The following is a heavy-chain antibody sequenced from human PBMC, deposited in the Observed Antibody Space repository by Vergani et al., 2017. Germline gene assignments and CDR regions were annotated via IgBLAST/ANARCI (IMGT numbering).Heavy chain of an antibody. V-gene: IGHV3-20*01. CDR1: GFTFDDYG. D-gene: IGHD6-19*01. Sequence: EVQLVESGGGVVRPGGSLRLSCAASGFTFDDYGMSWVRQAPGKGLEWVSGINWNGGSTGYADSVKGRFTISRDNAKNSLYLQMNSLRAEDTALYHCARDRGTYSSGWYWFDPWGQGTLVTVSS. CDR3: ARDRGTYSSGWYWFDP. J-gene: IGHJ5*02. CDR2: INWNGGST.